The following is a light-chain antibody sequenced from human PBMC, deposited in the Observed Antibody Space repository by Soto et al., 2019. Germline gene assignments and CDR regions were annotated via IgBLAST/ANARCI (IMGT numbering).Light chain of an antibody. V-gene: IGKV1-5*03. Sequence: DVQMTQSPSTLSASVGDKVTITCRASQSLPSTCLAWFQQRPGKAPNVLIYKVSALASGVSSRFSGSGSGTEFPLTISSLQPDDFATYFCQQYAARSPWTFGQGTRV. CDR2: KVS. CDR3: QQYAARSPWT. CDR1: QSLPSTC. J-gene: IGKJ1*01.